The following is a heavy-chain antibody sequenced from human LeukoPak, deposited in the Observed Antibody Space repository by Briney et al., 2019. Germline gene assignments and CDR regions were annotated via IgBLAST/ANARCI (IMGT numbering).Heavy chain of an antibody. CDR3: ATSDPRISYPEHPENYYMDV. Sequence: ASVKVSCRTSGYTFTTYYMHWVRQAPGQGLEWMGFINPNSGGTNYAQKFRGRVSMTRDTTTATGYMELSSLRSDDAAVYYCATSDPRISYPEHPENYYMDVWGKGTRVAVSS. V-gene: IGHV1-2*02. D-gene: IGHD1-14*01. J-gene: IGHJ6*03. CDR2: INPNSGGT. CDR1: GYTFTTYY.